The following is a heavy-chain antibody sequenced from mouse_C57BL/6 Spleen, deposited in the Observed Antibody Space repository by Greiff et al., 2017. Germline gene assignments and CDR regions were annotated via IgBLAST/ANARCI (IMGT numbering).Heavy chain of an antibody. V-gene: IGHV1-50*01. CDR2: IDPSDSYN. D-gene: IGHD4-1*01. Sequence: QVQLKQPGAELVKPGASVKLSCKASGYTFTSYWMQWVKQRPGQGLEWIGEIDPSDSYNNYNGKVKGKVTLTVDTSSSTAYMQLSSLTSEDSAVYDCARLTGSYAMDYWGQGTSVTVSS. CDR1: GYTFTSYW. CDR3: ARLTGSYAMDY. J-gene: IGHJ4*01.